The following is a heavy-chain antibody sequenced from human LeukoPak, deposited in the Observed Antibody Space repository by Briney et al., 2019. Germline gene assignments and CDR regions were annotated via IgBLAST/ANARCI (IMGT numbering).Heavy chain of an antibody. Sequence: GASVKVSCKASGYTFTGYYMHWVRQAPGQGLEWMGWINPNSGGTNYAQKFQGRVTMTRDTSISTAYMELSRLRSDDTAVYYCARARYDILTGYLYYFDYWGQGTLVTVSS. CDR1: GYTFTGYY. D-gene: IGHD3-9*01. J-gene: IGHJ4*02. CDR2: INPNSGGT. V-gene: IGHV1-2*02. CDR3: ARARYDILTGYLYYFDY.